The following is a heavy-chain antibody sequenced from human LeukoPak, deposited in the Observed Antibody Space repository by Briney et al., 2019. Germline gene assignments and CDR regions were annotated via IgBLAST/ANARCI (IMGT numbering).Heavy chain of an antibody. J-gene: IGHJ3*02. D-gene: IGHD2-8*01. V-gene: IGHV3-48*03. Sequence: PGGSQRLSCAASGFTFSSYEMNWVRQAPGKGLEWVSYISSSGSSIYSADSVKGRFTISRDNAKNSLYLLLNSLRAEDTAVYYCAREDTGVAFDIWGQGTTVTV. CDR1: GFTFSSYE. CDR2: ISSSGSSI. CDR3: AREDTGVAFDI.